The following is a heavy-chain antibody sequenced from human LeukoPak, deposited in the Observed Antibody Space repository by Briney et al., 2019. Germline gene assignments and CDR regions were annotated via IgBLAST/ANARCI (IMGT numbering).Heavy chain of an antibody. CDR2: ISAYNGNT. CDR1: GYTFTTYG. D-gene: IGHD3-10*01. J-gene: IGHJ4*02. Sequence: ASVKVSCKASGYTFTTYGVTWVRQAPGQGLEWMGWISAYNGNTNYAQKLQGRVTMTTDTSTSTAYMELRSLRSDDTAVYYCASGSGSYLIFDYWGQGTLVTASS. V-gene: IGHV1-18*01. CDR3: ASGSGSYLIFDY.